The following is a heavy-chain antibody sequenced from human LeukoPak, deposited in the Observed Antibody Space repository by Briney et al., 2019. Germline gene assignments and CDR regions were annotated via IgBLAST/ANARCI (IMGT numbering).Heavy chain of an antibody. J-gene: IGHJ3*02. CDR1: GFTFSSYG. CDR3: AKELPSYSSSWADAFDI. Sequence: SGGSLRLSCAASGFTFSSYGMHWVRQAPGKGLEWVAVISYDGSNKYYADSVKGRFTISRDNSKNTLYLQMNSLRAEDTAVYYCAKELPSYSSSWADAFDIWGQGTMVTVSS. V-gene: IGHV3-30*18. D-gene: IGHD6-13*01. CDR2: ISYDGSNK.